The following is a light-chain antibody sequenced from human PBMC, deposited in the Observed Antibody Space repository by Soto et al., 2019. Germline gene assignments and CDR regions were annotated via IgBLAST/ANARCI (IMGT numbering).Light chain of an antibody. V-gene: IGKV3-11*01. CDR2: DAS. CDR3: QQRSNWPPLT. J-gene: IGKJ5*01. Sequence: TQSPSTLTASVGDRVTIPCTGSQTVRNNYLAWYQQKPGQAPRLLIYDASNRATGIPARFSGSGSGTDFTLTISSLEPEDFAVYYCQQRSNWPPLTFGQGTRLEIK. CDR1: QTVRNNY.